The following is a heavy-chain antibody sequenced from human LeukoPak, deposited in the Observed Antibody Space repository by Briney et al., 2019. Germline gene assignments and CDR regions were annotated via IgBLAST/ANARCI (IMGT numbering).Heavy chain of an antibody. CDR2: MYYSGST. CDR3: ARGSSSSSSAGYFDY. D-gene: IGHD6-6*01. CDR1: GGSISAYY. Sequence: SETLSLTCSVSGGSISAYYWTWIRQPPGKGLEWIGYMYYSGSTNYNPSLKSRVTISVDTSKNQFSLSLSSVTAADTAVYYCARGSSSSSSAGYFDYWGQGTLVTVSS. J-gene: IGHJ4*02. V-gene: IGHV4-59*01.